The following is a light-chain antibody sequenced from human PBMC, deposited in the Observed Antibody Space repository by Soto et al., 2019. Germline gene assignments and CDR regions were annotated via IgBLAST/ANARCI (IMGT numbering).Light chain of an antibody. V-gene: IGLV1-40*01. J-gene: IGLJ1*01. CDR3: QSSYTSLSGLV. CDR1: SCNIGAGYD. Sequence: QSVLTQPASVSGAPGQRVTISCTGSSCNIGAGYDVHWYQQLPGTAPQLLIYDDSNRPSWVPDRCSGSKSGASASLPITGVHADDEADYYCQSSYTSLSGLVFGTGTKLTVL. CDR2: DDS.